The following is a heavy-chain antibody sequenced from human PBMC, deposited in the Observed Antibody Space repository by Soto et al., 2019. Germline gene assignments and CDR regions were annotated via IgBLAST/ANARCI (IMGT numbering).Heavy chain of an antibody. V-gene: IGHV1-3*01. CDR3: ARVSMTLTTIDY. D-gene: IGHD3-22*01. Sequence: ASVKVSCKASGYTFTSYAMHWVRQAPGQRLEWMGWINAGNGNTKYSQKFQGRVTITRDTSASTAYMELSSLRSEDTAVYYCARVSMTLTTIDYWGQGXLVTVSS. CDR2: INAGNGNT. J-gene: IGHJ4*02. CDR1: GYTFTSYA.